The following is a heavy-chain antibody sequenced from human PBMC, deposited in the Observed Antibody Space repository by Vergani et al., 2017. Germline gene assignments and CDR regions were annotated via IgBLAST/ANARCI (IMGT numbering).Heavy chain of an antibody. CDR2: IIPILGIA. Sequence: QVQLVQSGAEVKKPGSSVKVSCKASGGTFSSYTISWVRQAPGQGLEWMGRIIPILGIANYAQKFQGRVTITADKSTSTAYMELSSLRSEDTAVYYCAREAYGGSYFGLDYWGQGTLVTVSS. V-gene: IGHV1-69*08. CDR3: AREAYGGSYFGLDY. CDR1: GGTFSSYT. D-gene: IGHD1-26*01. J-gene: IGHJ4*02.